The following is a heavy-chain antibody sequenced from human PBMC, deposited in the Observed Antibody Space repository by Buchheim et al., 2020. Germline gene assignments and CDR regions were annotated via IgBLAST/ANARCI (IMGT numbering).Heavy chain of an antibody. CDR1: GGSFGDYH. CDR2: IDQSGST. Sequence: QVQLRQWGAGLLKPSETLSLTCAVYGGSFGDYHWSWIRQPPGKGLEWIGEIDQSGSTKYNPSLKSRVTISVDTAKNQFSLKLTSVTAADTAVYYCARVYDFWRGGFAPWGQGT. D-gene: IGHD3-3*01. V-gene: IGHV4-34*01. CDR3: ARVYDFWRGGFAP. J-gene: IGHJ5*02.